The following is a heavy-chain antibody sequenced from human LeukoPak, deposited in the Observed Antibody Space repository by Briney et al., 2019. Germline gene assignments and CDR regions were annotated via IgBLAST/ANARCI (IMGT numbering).Heavy chain of an antibody. Sequence: GGSLRLSCAASGFTFSSYATSWVRQAPGKGLEWVSAISGSGGSTYYADSVKGRFTISRDNSKNTLYLQMNSLRAEDTAVYYCAKGFDYGDYAATNFDYRGQGTLVTVSS. CDR2: ISGSGGST. CDR3: AKGFDYGDYAATNFDY. D-gene: IGHD4-17*01. CDR1: GFTFSSYA. V-gene: IGHV3-23*01. J-gene: IGHJ4*02.